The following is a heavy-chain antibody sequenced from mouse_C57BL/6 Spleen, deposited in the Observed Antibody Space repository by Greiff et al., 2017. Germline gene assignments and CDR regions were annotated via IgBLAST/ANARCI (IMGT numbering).Heavy chain of an antibody. CDR3: ARSYDYDGPYAMDY. D-gene: IGHD2-4*01. CDR1: GFTFSDYG. Sequence: EVHLVESGGGLVKPGGSLKLSCAASGFTFSDYGMHWVRQAPEKGLEWVAYISSGSSTIYYADTVKGRFTISRDNAKNTLFLQMTSLRSEDTAMYYCARSYDYDGPYAMDYWGQGTSVTVSS. V-gene: IGHV5-17*01. J-gene: IGHJ4*01. CDR2: ISSGSSTI.